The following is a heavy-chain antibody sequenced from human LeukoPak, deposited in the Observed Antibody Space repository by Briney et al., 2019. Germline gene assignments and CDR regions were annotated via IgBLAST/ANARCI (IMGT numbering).Heavy chain of an antibody. CDR2: IRRKTSGGTT. J-gene: IGHJ4*02. D-gene: IGHD5-24*01. Sequence: AGRSLRLSCAASGFTFGDYEMSWVRQAPGKGLEWVSFIRRKTSGGTTENAASVKGRFTISRDDYKSIAYLQLNSLKAEDTAVYYCTRVFRRDGYNSFDYWGQGTLVTVSS. V-gene: IGHV3-49*04. CDR3: TRVFRRDGYNSFDY. CDR1: GFTFGDYE.